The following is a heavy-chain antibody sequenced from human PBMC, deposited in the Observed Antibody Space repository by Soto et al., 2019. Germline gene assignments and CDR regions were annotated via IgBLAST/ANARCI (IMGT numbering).Heavy chain of an antibody. V-gene: IGHV4-59*01. Sequence: QVQLQESGPGLVKPSETLSLTCTVSGGSITTYYWSWIRQPPGKGLEWIGYIQYSGNTNYNPSLKSRVTISVDTSKNQFSLGLSSVTAADTALYYCARSYYLTSGKPYYFDYWGQGTLVTVS. CDR1: GGSITTYY. J-gene: IGHJ4*02. D-gene: IGHD3-10*01. CDR3: ARSYYLTSGKPYYFDY. CDR2: IQYSGNT.